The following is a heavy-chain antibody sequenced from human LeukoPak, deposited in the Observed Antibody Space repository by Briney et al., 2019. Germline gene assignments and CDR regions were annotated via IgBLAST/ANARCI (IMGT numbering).Heavy chain of an antibody. D-gene: IGHD6-19*01. J-gene: IGHJ4*02. CDR1: GYTFTSYY. CDR2: INPSGGST. Sequence: GASVKVSCKASGYTFTSYYMHWVRQAPGQGLEWMGIINPSGGSTSYAQKFQGRVTMTRDMSTGTVYMELSSLRSEDTAVYYCARTRSSGWPDYWGQGTLVTVSS. V-gene: IGHV1-46*01. CDR3: ARTRSSGWPDY.